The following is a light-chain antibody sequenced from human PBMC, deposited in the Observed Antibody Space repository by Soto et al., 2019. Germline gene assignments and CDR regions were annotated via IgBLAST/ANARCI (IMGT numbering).Light chain of an antibody. V-gene: IGKV1-33*01. Sequence: DIQMTQSPSSLSASVGDRVTITCQAIQDISNYLNWYQQKPGKAPKLLIYDASNLETGVPSRFSGSGSGTDFTFTISRLQPEDIATYYCQQYDNLPRTFGGGNKVEIK. CDR1: QDISNY. J-gene: IGKJ4*01. CDR3: QQYDNLPRT. CDR2: DAS.